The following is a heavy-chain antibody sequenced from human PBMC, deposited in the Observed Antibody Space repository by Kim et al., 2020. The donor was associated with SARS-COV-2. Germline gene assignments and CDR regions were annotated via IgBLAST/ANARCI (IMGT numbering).Heavy chain of an antibody. J-gene: IGHJ4*02. CDR1: GFTFSSYG. Sequence: GGSLRLSCAASGFTFSSYGMHWVRQAPGKGLEWVAVIWYDGSNKYYADSVKGRFTISRDNSKNTLYLQMNSLRAEDTAVYYCAREKRVTMVRGVPYFDYWGQGTLVTVSS. CDR2: IWYDGSNK. V-gene: IGHV3-33*01. D-gene: IGHD3-10*01. CDR3: AREKRVTMVRGVPYFDY.